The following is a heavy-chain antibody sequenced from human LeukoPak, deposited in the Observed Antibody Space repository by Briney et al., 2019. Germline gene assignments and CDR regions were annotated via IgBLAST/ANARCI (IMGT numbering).Heavy chain of an antibody. V-gene: IGHV1-18*01. Sequence: GASVKVSCKASGYTFTSYGISWVRQAPGQGLEWMGWISAYNGNTNYAQKLQGRVTMTRDTSTSTVYMELSSLRSEDTAVYYCARDQGGYCANGVCALFDYWGQGTLVTVSS. D-gene: IGHD2-8*01. CDR2: ISAYNGNT. J-gene: IGHJ4*02. CDR3: ARDQGGYCANGVCALFDY. CDR1: GYTFTSYG.